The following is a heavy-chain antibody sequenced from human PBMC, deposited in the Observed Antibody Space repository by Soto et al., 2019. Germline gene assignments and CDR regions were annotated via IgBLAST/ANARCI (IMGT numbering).Heavy chain of an antibody. V-gene: IGHV1-45*02. CDR3: ASGRYDASGYFDY. Sequence: QMQLVQSGAEVKKTGSSVKVSCKGSGNTFTYVYLHWVRQAPGQALEWMGWITPFNGNTKYAQKFQDRVTFTGETSLNPAYMELSSLRSDDTAMFYCASGRYDASGYFDYWGQGTLVTVSS. J-gene: IGHJ4*02. CDR1: GNTFTYVY. D-gene: IGHD3-22*01. CDR2: ITPFNGNT.